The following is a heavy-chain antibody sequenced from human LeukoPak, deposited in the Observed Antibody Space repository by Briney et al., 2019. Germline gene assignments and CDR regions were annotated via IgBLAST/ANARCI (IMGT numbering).Heavy chain of an antibody. CDR2: IYYSGTT. CDR1: GRSISSYY. J-gene: IGHJ4*02. CDR3: ARMKCSGGSCYHSPPSFFDY. D-gene: IGHD2-15*01. V-gene: IGHV4-59*01. Sequence: SETLSLTRTVSGRSISSYYWSWIRHPPGKGLEWVGYIYYSGTTNYSPSLKSRVTISVDTSKNQFSLKLSSVTAADTAVYYCARMKCSGGSCYHSPPSFFDYWGQGTLVTVSS.